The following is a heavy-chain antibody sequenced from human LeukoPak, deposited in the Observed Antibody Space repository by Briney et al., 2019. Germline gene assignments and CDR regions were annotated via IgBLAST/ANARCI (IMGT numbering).Heavy chain of an antibody. J-gene: IGHJ4*02. Sequence: SETLSLTCSVSDGSTSTHYWTWIRQPAGKGLEWIGRVYSGGTTNYNPSLKSRVTMSVDTSNHQFSLRLSPVTAADTAVYYCARGGAYYFSFDSWGQGILVTVSS. CDR1: DGSTSTHY. V-gene: IGHV4-4*07. CDR3: ARGGAYYFSFDS. CDR2: VYSGGTT. D-gene: IGHD3-22*01.